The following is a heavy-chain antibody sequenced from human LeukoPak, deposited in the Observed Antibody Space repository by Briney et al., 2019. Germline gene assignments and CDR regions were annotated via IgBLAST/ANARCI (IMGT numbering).Heavy chain of an antibody. V-gene: IGHV1-46*01. CDR2: INPSGDSS. CDR3: AREDASSFDY. J-gene: IGHJ4*02. CDR1: GYTFTGYY. D-gene: IGHD6-6*01. Sequence: ASVKVSCKASGYTFTGYYIHWVRQAPGQGLEWMGIINPSGDSSSYAQKFQGRVTMTRDRSTSTVYMELSSLRSEDTAVYYCAREDASSFDYWGQGTLVTVSS.